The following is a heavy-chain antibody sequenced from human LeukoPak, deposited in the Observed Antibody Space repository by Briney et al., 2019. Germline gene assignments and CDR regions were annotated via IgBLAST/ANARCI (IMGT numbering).Heavy chain of an antibody. CDR3: ARGVPEWLLSSSFDS. J-gene: IGHJ4*02. CDR2: INAYNGGT. D-gene: IGHD3-3*01. Sequence: ASVKVSCKASGYTFTTYCIHWVRQAPGQGLEWMGWINAYNGGTNYAQKLQDRVTMTRDTSTSTAYIELSRLRSDDTAVYYCARGVPEWLLSSSFDSWGEGALCTVSP. CDR1: GYTFTTYC. V-gene: IGHV1-2*02.